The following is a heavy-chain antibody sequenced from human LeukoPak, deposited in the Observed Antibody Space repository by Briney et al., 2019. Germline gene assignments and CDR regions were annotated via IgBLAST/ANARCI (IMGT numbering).Heavy chain of an antibody. CDR3: ARGALGDDFWSGRRVRAGAFDI. CDR1: GGSISSGGYY. D-gene: IGHD3-3*01. V-gene: IGHV4-31*03. Sequence: PSETLSLTCTVSGGSISSGGYYWSWIRPHPGKGLEWIGYIYYSGSTYYNPSLKSRVTISVDTTKNQFSLKLSTVTAADTAAYYCARGALGDDFWSGRRVRAGAFDIWGQGTMVTVSS. J-gene: IGHJ3*02. CDR2: IYYSGST.